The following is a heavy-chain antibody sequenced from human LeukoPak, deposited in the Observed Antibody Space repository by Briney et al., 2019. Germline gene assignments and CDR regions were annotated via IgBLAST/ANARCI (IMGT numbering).Heavy chain of an antibody. CDR1: GFTFSSYA. CDR2: ISGSGGST. CDR3: AKDPKRYSGSYYYFDY. D-gene: IGHD1-26*01. J-gene: IGHJ4*02. V-gene: IGHV3-23*01. Sequence: GGSLRLSCAASGFTFSSYAMSWVRQAPGKGLEWVSAISGSGGSTYYADSVKGRFTISRDNSKNTLYLQMNSLRAEDTAVYYCAKDPKRYSGSYYYFDYWGQGTLVTVSS.